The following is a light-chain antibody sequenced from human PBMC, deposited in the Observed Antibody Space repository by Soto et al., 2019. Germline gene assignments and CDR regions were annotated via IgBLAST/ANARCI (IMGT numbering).Light chain of an antibody. CDR1: QDLSNY. Sequence: DIQMTQSPSSLSASVGARVTITCQASQDLSNYLNWYHQKPGKAPKLLLNDAFHLETGVPSRFSGSGSVTDFTFTISGLQAEDIATYYCQQYDNLLWTFGQGTKVEIK. CDR2: DAF. V-gene: IGKV1-33*01. CDR3: QQYDNLLWT. J-gene: IGKJ1*01.